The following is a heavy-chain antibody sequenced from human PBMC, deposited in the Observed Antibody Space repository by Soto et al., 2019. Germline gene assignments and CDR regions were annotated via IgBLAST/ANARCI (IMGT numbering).Heavy chain of an antibody. V-gene: IGHV1-69*15. CDR2: VIPIFTTT. J-gene: IGHJ4*02. CDR3: ARPSGLLGQYSALVDY. D-gene: IGHD6-6*01. Sequence: WVRQAPGQGLEWLGMVIPIFTTTNYAQKFKDRLTISADGSTSTAYMELSGLKSEDTAVYFCARPSGLLGQYSALVDYWGQGTLVTVSS.